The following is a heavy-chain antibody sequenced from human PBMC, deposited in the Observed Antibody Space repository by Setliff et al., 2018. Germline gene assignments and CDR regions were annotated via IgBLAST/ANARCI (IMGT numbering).Heavy chain of an antibody. J-gene: IGHJ1*01. V-gene: IGHV1-18*01. CDR3: SRLVRYCTTTTCQRASGAEF. Sequence: VASVKVSCKTSGYTFDDYGIAWVRQAPGQGLEWMGWISPHTGNTYYTPKLHGRVTLTTDTSARTAYMELRSLSSDDTAVYYCSRLVRYCTTTTCQRASGAEFWGQGTLVTVSS. CDR2: ISPHTGNT. CDR1: GYTFDDYG. D-gene: IGHD2-8*01.